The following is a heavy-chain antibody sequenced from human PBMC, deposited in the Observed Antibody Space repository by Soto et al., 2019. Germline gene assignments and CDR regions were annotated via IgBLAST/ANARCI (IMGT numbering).Heavy chain of an antibody. D-gene: IGHD3-10*01. CDR1: GYTFTGYY. CDR2: INPNSGGT. Sequence: ASVKVSCKASGYTFTGYYMHWVRQAPVQGLEWMGWINPNSGGTNYAQKFQGWVTMTRDTSISTAYMELSRLRSDDTAVYYCARDLRVEGYYYGMDVWGQGTTVTV. CDR3: ARDLRVEGYYYGMDV. V-gene: IGHV1-2*04. J-gene: IGHJ6*02.